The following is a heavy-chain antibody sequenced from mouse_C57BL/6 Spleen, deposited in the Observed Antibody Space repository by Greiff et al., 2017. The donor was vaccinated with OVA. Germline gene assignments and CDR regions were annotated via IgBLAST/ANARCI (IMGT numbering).Heavy chain of an antibody. Sequence: QVQLQQSGPELVKPGASVKISCKASGYAFSSSWLNWVKQRPGKGLEWIGRFYPGDGDTNYNGTFKGKATLTADKSSSTAYMQLSRLTAEDSAVYFCARAGGRDAMDDWGQGTSVTVSS. CDR3: ARAGGRDAMDD. CDR2: FYPGDGDT. CDR1: GYAFSSSW. J-gene: IGHJ4*01. V-gene: IGHV1-82*01. D-gene: IGHD3-3*01.